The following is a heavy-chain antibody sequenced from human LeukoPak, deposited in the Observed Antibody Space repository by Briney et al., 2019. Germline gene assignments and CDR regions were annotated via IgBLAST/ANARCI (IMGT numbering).Heavy chain of an antibody. D-gene: IGHD3-10*01. CDR1: GGSISSGVYY. CDR3: ARDVVRGVTSSHYYSNGIDV. J-gene: IGHJ6*04. V-gene: IGHV4-30-4*01. Sequence: PSQTLSLTCTVSGGSISSGVYYCGSVRHPPGEGLGWLGYIYYSGSTSYNTSLKSRVTISVDTSKNQFSLKLSSVTAADTAVYYCARDVVRGVTSSHYYSNGIDVWGKGTTVTVSS. CDR2: IYYSGST.